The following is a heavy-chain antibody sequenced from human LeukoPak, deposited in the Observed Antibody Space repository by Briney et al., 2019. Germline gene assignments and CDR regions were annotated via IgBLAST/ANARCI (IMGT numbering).Heavy chain of an antibody. CDR3: ARRGSGSYYKWPGGWFDP. CDR2: FYHSGST. V-gene: IGHV4-38-2*02. Sequence: SETLSLTCTVSGYSISTGYYWDWIRQPPGKGLEWIGTFYHSGSTNYTPSLKSRVTISVDTSKNQFSLKLSSVTAADTAVYYCARRGSGSYYKWPGGWFDPWGQGTLVTVSS. D-gene: IGHD3-10*01. J-gene: IGHJ5*02. CDR1: GYSISTGYY.